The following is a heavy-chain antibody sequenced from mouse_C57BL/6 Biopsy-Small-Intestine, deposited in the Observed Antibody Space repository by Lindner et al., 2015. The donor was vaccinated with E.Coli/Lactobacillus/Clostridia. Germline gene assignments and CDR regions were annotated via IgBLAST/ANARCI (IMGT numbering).Heavy chain of an antibody. Sequence: VQLQESGPELVKSGASVKITCKASGYSFTGYHIHWVKQSHGNILDWIGYISPYNGISSYNQKFKGKATLTVDKSSSTAYMELRSLTSEDSAVYYCAANYGTLAWFAYWGQGTLVTVSA. V-gene: IGHV1-31*01. CDR1: GYSFTGYH. J-gene: IGHJ3*01. D-gene: IGHD2-1*01. CDR3: AANYGTLAWFAY. CDR2: ISPYNGIS.